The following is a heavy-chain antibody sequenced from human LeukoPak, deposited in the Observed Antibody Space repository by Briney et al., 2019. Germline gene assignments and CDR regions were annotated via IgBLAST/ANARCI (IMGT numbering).Heavy chain of an antibody. CDR2: IIPILGIA. D-gene: IGHD6-19*01. Sequence: ASVKVSCKASGGTFSSYAISWVRQAPGQGLEWMGRIIPILGIANHAQKFQGGVTITADKSTSTAYMELSSLRSEDTAVYYCARAKSSGGWPDYWGQGTLVTVSS. CDR1: GGTFSSYA. CDR3: ARAKSSGGWPDY. J-gene: IGHJ4*02. V-gene: IGHV1-69*04.